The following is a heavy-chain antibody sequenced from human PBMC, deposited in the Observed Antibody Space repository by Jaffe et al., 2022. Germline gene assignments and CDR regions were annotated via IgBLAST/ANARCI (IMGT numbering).Heavy chain of an antibody. CDR3: ARLTPTNYGSDAFDI. V-gene: IGHV4-39*01. CDR2: IYYSGST. J-gene: IGHJ3*02. CDR1: GGSISSSSYY. D-gene: IGHD3-10*01. Sequence: QLQLQESGPGLVKPSETLSLTCTVSGGSISSSSYYWGWIRQPPGKGLEWIGSIYYSGSTYYNPSLKSRVTISVDTSKNQFSLKLSSVTAADTAVYYCARLTPTNYGSDAFDIWGQGTMVTVSS.